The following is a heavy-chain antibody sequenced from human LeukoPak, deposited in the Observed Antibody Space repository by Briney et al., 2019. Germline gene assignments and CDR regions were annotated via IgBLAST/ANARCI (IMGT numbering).Heavy chain of an antibody. Sequence: PGGSLRLSCAASGFTFSSYWMSWVRQAPGKGLEWVANIKQDGSEKYYVDSVKGRFTISRDNSKSRLYLQMNSLRAEDTAVYYCAKGMATYGSGTLFDYWGQGTLVTVSS. J-gene: IGHJ4*02. CDR3: AKGMATYGSGTLFDY. D-gene: IGHD3-10*01. CDR2: IKQDGSEK. V-gene: IGHV3-7*01. CDR1: GFTFSSYW.